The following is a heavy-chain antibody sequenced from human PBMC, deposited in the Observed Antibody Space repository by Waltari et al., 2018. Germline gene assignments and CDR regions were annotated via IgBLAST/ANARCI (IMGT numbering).Heavy chain of an antibody. Sequence: QVQLVQSGAEVKKPGSSVKVSCKASGGTFSSYAISWVRQAPGQGLEWMGGIIPILGKENDGKKFEGRVTITADEATSTAYMELSSLRAEDTAVDYGARVPQPYCSGGSGYSLYWFDPWGQGTLVTVSS. CDR3: ARVPQPYCSGGSGYSLYWFDP. J-gene: IGHJ5*02. V-gene: IGHV1-69*11. CDR1: GGTFSSYA. D-gene: IGHD2-15*01. CDR2: IIPILGKE.